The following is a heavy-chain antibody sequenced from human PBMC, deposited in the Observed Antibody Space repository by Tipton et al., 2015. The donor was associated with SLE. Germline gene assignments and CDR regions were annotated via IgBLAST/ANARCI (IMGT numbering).Heavy chain of an antibody. V-gene: IGHV4-34*09. CDR1: GGSFSGHY. J-gene: IGHJ4*02. CDR2: INHFGST. D-gene: IGHD5-18*01. Sequence: TLSLTCAVYGGSFSGHYWSWIRQPPGKGLEWIGEINHFGSTNYNPSLKSRVTISVDTSKNQFSLKLSPVTAADTAVYYCASGAMDFDYWGQGTLVTVSS. CDR3: ASGAMDFDY.